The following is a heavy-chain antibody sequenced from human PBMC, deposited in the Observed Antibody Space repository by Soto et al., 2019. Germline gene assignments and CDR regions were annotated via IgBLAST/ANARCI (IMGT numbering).Heavy chain of an antibody. D-gene: IGHD2-2*01. CDR1: GGSISSSSYY. J-gene: IGHJ5*02. Sequence: SETLSLTCTVSGGSISSSSYYWGWIRQPPGKGLEWIGSIYYSGSTYYNPSLKSRVTISVDTSKNQFSLKLSSVTAADTAVYYCARLGCSSTSCYAASWFDPWGQGTLVTVSS. V-gene: IGHV4-39*01. CDR2: IYYSGST. CDR3: ARLGCSSTSCYAASWFDP.